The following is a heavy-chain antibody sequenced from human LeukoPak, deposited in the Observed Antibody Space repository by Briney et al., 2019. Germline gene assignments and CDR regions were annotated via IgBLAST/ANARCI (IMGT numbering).Heavy chain of an antibody. Sequence: GGSLRLSCAASGFTFNNYALSWVRQAPGKGLEWVSAITGSGDGTRYADSVKGRFTISRDNSKNTLFLQLNSLRVEDTAVYYCAKRAMYAGAFDIWGQGTVVTVSS. CDR1: GFTFNNYA. J-gene: IGHJ3*02. V-gene: IGHV3-23*01. CDR2: ITGSGDGT. D-gene: IGHD2-8*01. CDR3: AKRAMYAGAFDI.